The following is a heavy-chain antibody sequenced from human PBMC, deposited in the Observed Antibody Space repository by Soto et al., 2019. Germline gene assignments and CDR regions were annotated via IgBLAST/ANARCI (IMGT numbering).Heavy chain of an antibody. CDR3: ARALFPDVDIYAMDV. V-gene: IGHV3-33*01. Sequence: GGSLRLSCAASGFTFRDHAMHWVRQAPSKGWEWLAIIWNDGSNKFYAGSVQGRFTISRDNSKNTVYLQMNTLSAEDTAVYYCARALFPDVDIYAMDVWGQGTTVTVSS. CDR2: IWNDGSNK. CDR1: GFTFRDHA. J-gene: IGHJ6*02. D-gene: IGHD5-12*01.